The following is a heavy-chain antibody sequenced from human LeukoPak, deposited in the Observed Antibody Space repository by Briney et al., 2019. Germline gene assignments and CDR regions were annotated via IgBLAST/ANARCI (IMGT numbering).Heavy chain of an antibody. V-gene: IGHV1-2*02. Sequence: ASVKVSCNASGYTFTGYYMHWVRQAPGQGLEWMGWINPNSGGTNYAQKFQGRVTMTRDTSISTIYMELSRLRSDDTAVYYCARDLFVQQKLSFDPWGQGTLVTVSS. CDR2: INPNSGGT. CDR1: GYTFTGYY. CDR3: ARDLFVQQKLSFDP. J-gene: IGHJ5*02. D-gene: IGHD6-13*01.